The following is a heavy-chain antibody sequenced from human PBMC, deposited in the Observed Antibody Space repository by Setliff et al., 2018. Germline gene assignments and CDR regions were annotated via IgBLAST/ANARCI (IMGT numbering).Heavy chain of an antibody. CDR1: GFTFSSYA. D-gene: IGHD3-3*02. Sequence: PGGSLRLSCAASGFTFSSYAMSWVRQAPGKGLEWVSFISGSGGSTYYADSVKGRFTISRDNAKNSVYLQMNSLRAEDTAVYYCVPLNLAGEARENFQLWGRGTLVTVSS. CDR3: VPLNLAGEARENFQL. CDR2: ISGSGGST. V-gene: IGHV3-23*01. J-gene: IGHJ1*01.